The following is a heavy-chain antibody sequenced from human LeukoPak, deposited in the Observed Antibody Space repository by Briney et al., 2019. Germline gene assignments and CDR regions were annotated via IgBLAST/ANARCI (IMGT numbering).Heavy chain of an antibody. J-gene: IGHJ4*02. CDR1: GGSISSSSYY. CDR2: IYYSGST. V-gene: IGHV4-39*07. D-gene: IGHD3-9*01. Sequence: SETLSLTCTVSGGSISSSSYYWGWIRQPPGKGLEWIGSIYYSGSTYYNPSLKSRVTISVDTSKNQFSLKLSSVTAADTAVYYCARDSTPTYYDILTGYFFDYWGQGTLVTVSS. CDR3: ARDSTPTYYDILTGYFFDY.